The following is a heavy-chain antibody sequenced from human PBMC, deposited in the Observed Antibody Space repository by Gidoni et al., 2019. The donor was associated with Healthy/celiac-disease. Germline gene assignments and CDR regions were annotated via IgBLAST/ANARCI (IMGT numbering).Heavy chain of an antibody. Sequence: QVQLVESGGGVVQPGRSLRLSCAASGFTFSSYGMHWVRQAPGKGLEWVAVISYDGSNKYYADSVKGRFTISRDNSKNTLYLQMNSLRAEDTAVYYCAKDLPPFGSGSYPDYWGQGTLVTVSS. D-gene: IGHD3-10*01. CDR2: ISYDGSNK. V-gene: IGHV3-30*18. J-gene: IGHJ4*02. CDR1: GFTFSSYG. CDR3: AKDLPPFGSGSYPDY.